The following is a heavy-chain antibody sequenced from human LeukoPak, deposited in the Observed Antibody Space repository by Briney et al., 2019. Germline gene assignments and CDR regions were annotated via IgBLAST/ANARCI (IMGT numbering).Heavy chain of an antibody. CDR2: IYYSGST. CDR3: ASYSSSWYRFAFDI. CDR1: GGSISSYY. D-gene: IGHD6-13*01. J-gene: IGHJ3*02. V-gene: IGHV4-59*12. Sequence: SETLSLTCIVSGGSISSYYWSWTRQPPGKGLEWLGHIYYSGSTNYNPSLKSRVIISLDTSKNQFSLKLSSVTAADTAVYYCASYSSSWYRFAFDIWGQGTMVTVSS.